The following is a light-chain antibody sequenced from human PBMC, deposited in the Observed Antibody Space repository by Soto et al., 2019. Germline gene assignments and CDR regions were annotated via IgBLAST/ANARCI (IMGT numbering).Light chain of an antibody. CDR2: DAS. CDR3: QKYYTYWHM. CDR1: QSISDY. Sequence: DIQMTQSPSTLSASVGDRVIITCRASQSISDYLAWYQQKPGKAPKLLIYDASNLESGVPSTFSGSGSGTEFTLTISSLQPDDFATYYCQKYYTYWHMFGQGNKGDIK. J-gene: IGKJ1*01. V-gene: IGKV1-5*01.